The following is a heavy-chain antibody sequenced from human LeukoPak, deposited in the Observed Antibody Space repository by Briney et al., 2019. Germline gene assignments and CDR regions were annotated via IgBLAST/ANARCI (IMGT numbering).Heavy chain of an antibody. J-gene: IGHJ6*02. CDR1: GLTFSSHW. D-gene: IGHD5-18*01. V-gene: IGHV3-74*01. Sequence: QAGGSLRLSCAASGLTFSSHWMHWVRQAPGKGLVWVSRITNDGSSTTYADSVKGRFTISRDNSKNTLYLQMNSLRAEDTAVYYCARDATAMPQSYYYGMDVWGQGTTVTVSS. CDR3: ARDATAMPQSYYYGMDV. CDR2: ITNDGSST.